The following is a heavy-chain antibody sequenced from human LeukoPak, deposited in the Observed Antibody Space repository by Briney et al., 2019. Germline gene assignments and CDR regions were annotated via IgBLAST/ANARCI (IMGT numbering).Heavy chain of an antibody. J-gene: IGHJ3*02. D-gene: IGHD2-15*01. CDR2: IYHSGST. CDR3: ARDRHCSGGSCGSAFDI. CDR1: GGSISSSKW. V-gene: IGHV4-4*02. Sequence: SGTLSLTCAVSGGSISSSKWCSWVRQPPGKGLEWIGDIYHSGSTNYNPSLKSRVTISVDKSKNQFSLKLSSVTAADTAVYYCARDRHCSGGSCGSAFDIWGQGTMVTVSS.